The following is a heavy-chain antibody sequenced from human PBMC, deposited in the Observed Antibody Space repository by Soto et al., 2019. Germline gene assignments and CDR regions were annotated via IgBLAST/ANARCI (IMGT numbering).Heavy chain of an antibody. V-gene: IGHV3-23*01. CDR1: GFTFSSYA. J-gene: IGHJ3*02. CDR2: ISGSGGST. Sequence: EVQLLESGGGLVQPGGSLRLSCAASGFTFSSYAMSWVRQAPGKGLEWVSAISGSGGSTYYADSVKGRFTISRDNSKTTLYLQMISLRAEDTAVYYCAKDSEPVGAFDIWGQGTMVTVSS. D-gene: IGHD2-2*01. CDR3: AKDSEPVGAFDI.